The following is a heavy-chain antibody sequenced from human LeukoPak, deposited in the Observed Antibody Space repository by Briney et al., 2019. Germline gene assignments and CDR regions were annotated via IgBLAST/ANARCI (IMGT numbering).Heavy chain of an antibody. Sequence: SETLSLTCTVSGGSISSSSYYWGWIRQPPGKGREWIASIYYSGSTYYNPSLKSRVTISVDTSKNQFSLKLSSVTAADTAVYYCATPTPMIVVGTDAFDIWGQGTMVTVSS. D-gene: IGHD3-22*01. CDR3: ATPTPMIVVGTDAFDI. CDR2: IYYSGST. V-gene: IGHV4-39*01. CDR1: GGSISSSSYY. J-gene: IGHJ3*02.